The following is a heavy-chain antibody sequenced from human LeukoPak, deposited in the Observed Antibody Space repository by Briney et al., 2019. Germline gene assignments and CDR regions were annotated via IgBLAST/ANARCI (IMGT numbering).Heavy chain of an antibody. D-gene: IGHD3-10*01. V-gene: IGHV5-51*01. J-gene: IGHJ4*02. CDR2: IYPGDSDT. Sequence: GESLKISCKGSGYNFTRYWIGWVRQMPGKGLEWMGIIYPGDSDTRYSPSFQGQVTISADKSISTAYLQWSSLKASDTAMYYCARPCCGSGSFFDYWGQGTLVTVSS. CDR1: GYNFTRYW. CDR3: ARPCCGSGSFFDY.